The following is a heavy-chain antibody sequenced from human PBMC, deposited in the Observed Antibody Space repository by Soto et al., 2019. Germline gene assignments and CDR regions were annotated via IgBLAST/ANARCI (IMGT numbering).Heavy chain of an antibody. V-gene: IGHV3-30*18. CDR3: AKGSYSGIYSDFDY. CDR1: GLTFSNYD. D-gene: IGHD1-26*01. J-gene: IGHJ4*02. Sequence: GSLRLSCAASGLTFSNYDMHWVRQAPGKGLEWVAAISYDGSNKYYVDSVKGRFTISRDNSKNTLYLQMNSLRTGDTAVYYCAKGSYSGIYSDFDYWGQGTLVTVSS. CDR2: ISYDGSNK.